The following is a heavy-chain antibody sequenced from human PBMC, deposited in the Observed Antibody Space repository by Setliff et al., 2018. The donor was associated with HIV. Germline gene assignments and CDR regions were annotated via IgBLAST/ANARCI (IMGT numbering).Heavy chain of an antibody. CDR2: IYNSGST. CDR1: GYSISSGYY. Sequence: SETLSLTCAASGYSISSGYYWGWIRQPPGKGLEWIGSIYNSGSTYYNPSLKSRVTISVDTSKNQFSLKLSSVTAADTAVYYCARGASGGFLEWSIRGNWFDPWGQGTLVTVSS. D-gene: IGHD3-3*01. V-gene: IGHV4-38-2*01. J-gene: IGHJ5*02. CDR3: ARGASGGFLEWSIRGNWFDP.